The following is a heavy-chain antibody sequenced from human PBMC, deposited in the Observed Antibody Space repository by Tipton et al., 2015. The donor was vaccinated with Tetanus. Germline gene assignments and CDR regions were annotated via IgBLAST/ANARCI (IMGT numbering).Heavy chain of an antibody. Sequence: SLRLSCAASGFTFSSYAMHWVRQAPGKGLEWVAVISYDGSNKYYADSVKGRFTISRDNSKNTLYLQMNSLRAEDTAVYYCARDDGYSSSFSAFDIWGQGTMVTVSS. CDR2: ISYDGSNK. D-gene: IGHD6-6*01. CDR1: GFTFSSYA. J-gene: IGHJ3*02. CDR3: ARDDGYSSSFSAFDI. V-gene: IGHV3-30-3*01.